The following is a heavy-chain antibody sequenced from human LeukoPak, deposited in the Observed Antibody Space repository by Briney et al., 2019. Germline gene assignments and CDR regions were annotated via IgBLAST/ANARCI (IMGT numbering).Heavy chain of an antibody. Sequence: GGSLRLSCAASGFTFSSYAMSWVRQAPGKGLEWVSAISGSGGSTYYADSVRGRFTISRDNSKNTLDLQMNSPRAEDTAVYYCAKGIQWLVPEGFDYWGQGTLVTVSS. CDR1: GFTFSSYA. CDR2: ISGSGGST. V-gene: IGHV3-23*01. J-gene: IGHJ4*02. D-gene: IGHD6-19*01. CDR3: AKGIQWLVPEGFDY.